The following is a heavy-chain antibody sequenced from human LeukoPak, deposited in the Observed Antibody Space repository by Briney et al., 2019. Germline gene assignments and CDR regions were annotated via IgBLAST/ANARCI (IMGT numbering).Heavy chain of an antibody. D-gene: IGHD2-2*01. J-gene: IGHJ6*03. V-gene: IGHV4-4*09. Sequence: SETLSLTCTVSGGSISSYYWSWIRQPPGKGLEWIGYIYTSGSTNYNPSLKSRVTISVDTSKNQFSLKLSSVTAADTAVYYCARHPAIYCSSTSCYPYYYYTDVWGKGTTVTVSS. CDR1: GGSISSYY. CDR2: IYTSGST. CDR3: ARHPAIYCSSTSCYPYYYYTDV.